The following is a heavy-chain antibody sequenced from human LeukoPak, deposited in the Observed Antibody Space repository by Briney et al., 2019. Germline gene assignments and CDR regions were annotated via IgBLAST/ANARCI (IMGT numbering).Heavy chain of an antibody. Sequence: GGSLRLSCAASGFTVSSNYMSWVRHAPGKGLKWVSDIYSGGSTYYADSVKGRFTISRDNSKNTLYLQMNSLRAEDTAVYYCARDVVVAAIYYGMDVWGKGTTVTVSS. J-gene: IGHJ6*04. D-gene: IGHD2-15*01. CDR3: ARDVVVAAIYYGMDV. CDR1: GFTVSSNY. V-gene: IGHV3-53*01. CDR2: IYSGGST.